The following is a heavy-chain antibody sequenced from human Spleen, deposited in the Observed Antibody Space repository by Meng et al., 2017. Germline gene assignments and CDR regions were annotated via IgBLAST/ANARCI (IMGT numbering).Heavy chain of an antibody. J-gene: IGHJ4*02. Sequence: VQVVQSGGEVKKPGSSVKVSCKASGGTFSSYAISWVRQAPGQGLEWMGRIDPKSGDTHYAQRFQGRVTMTGDTSISTAYMELSGLRSDDTAMYYCARDEDISAAGKLFGDYWGQGTLVTVSS. D-gene: IGHD6-13*01. V-gene: IGHV1-2*06. CDR1: GGTFSSYA. CDR3: ARDEDISAAGKLFGDY. CDR2: IDPKSGDT.